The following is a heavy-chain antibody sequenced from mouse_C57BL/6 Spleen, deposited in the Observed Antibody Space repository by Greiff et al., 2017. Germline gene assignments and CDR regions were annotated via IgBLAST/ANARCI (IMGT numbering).Heavy chain of an antibody. CDR1: GYSITSGYD. CDR3: ARGGYSYAMDY. V-gene: IGHV3-1*01. CDR2: ISYSGST. Sequence: EVQVVESGPGMVKPSQSLSLTCTVTGYSITSGYDWHWIRHFPGNKLEWMGYISYSGSTNYNPSLKSRISITHDTSKNHFFLKLNSVTTEDTATDYCARGGYSYAMDYWGQGTSVTVSS. D-gene: IGHD3-2*02. J-gene: IGHJ4*01.